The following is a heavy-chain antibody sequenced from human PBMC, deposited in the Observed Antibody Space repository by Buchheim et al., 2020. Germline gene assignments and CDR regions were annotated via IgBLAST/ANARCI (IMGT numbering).Heavy chain of an antibody. CDR3: ATSMYNFWSGYYGVFDS. CDR1: GFTFDTNA. D-gene: IGHD3-3*01. J-gene: IGHJ4*02. Sequence: EVHLLESGGSLIQPGGSLRLSCVASGFTFDTNALTWVRQAPGKGLEWVSAISGNGGSKYYADSVKGRFTISRDNSKNMLYLHMSSLRAEDTAIYYCATSMYNFWSGYYGVFDSWGQGT. V-gene: IGHV3-23*01. CDR2: ISGNGGSK.